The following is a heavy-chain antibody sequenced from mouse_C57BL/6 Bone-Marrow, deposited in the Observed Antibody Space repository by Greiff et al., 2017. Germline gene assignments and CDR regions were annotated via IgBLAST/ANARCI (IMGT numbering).Heavy chain of an antibody. CDR2: ISSGSSTI. CDR3: ARYDLYYAMDY. D-gene: IGHD2-12*01. CDR1: GFTFSDYG. J-gene: IGHJ4*01. Sequence: DVKLVESGGGLVKPGGSLKLSCAASGFTFSDYGMHWVRQAPEKGLEWVAYISSGSSTIYYADTVKGRFTISGDNAKTTLFLQMTRLRSEDTAMYYCARYDLYYAMDYWGQGTSVTVSS. V-gene: IGHV5-17*01.